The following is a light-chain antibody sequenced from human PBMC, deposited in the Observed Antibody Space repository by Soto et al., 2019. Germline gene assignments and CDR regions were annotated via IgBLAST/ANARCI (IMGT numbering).Light chain of an antibody. Sequence: DIVMTQSPDSLAVSLGERATINCKSSQSVLYSPNNKNYLAWYQQKPGQPPKLLVYWASTRESGVPDRFSGSGSGTDFTLTISSLQAEDAAVYHSAPQTFGQGTKVEIK. CDR1: QSVLYSPNNKNY. CDR2: WAS. J-gene: IGKJ1*01. V-gene: IGKV4-1*01. CDR3: APQT.